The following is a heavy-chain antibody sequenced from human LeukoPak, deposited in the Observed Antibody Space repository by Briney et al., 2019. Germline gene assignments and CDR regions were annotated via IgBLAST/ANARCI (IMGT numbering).Heavy chain of an antibody. J-gene: IGHJ4*02. V-gene: IGHV3-74*01. CDR2: ISPDGSTT. CDR3: ARDRDGTAYYPLDF. Sequence: GGSLGLSCAASGFTFSSYWMHWVRQAPGKGLVWVSRISPDGSTTGHADSVKGRFTISRDNAKNSLYLQMNSLRAEDTAVYYCARDRDGTAYYPLDFRGQGTLVTVSS. D-gene: IGHD3-22*01. CDR1: GFTFSSYW.